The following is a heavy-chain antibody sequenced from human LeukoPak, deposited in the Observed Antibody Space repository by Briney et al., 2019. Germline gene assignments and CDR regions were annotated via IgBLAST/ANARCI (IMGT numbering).Heavy chain of an antibody. V-gene: IGHV5-51*01. Sequence: GESLKISFNGSGYSFTSYWIGWVRQMPGKGLGWVGIIYPGDSNTIYSPSFQGQVTISADKSITTAFLEWSSLKASDTAMYYCARRTKLLWFGESLDFDYWGQGTRVTVSS. CDR2: IYPGDSNT. CDR1: GYSFTSYW. J-gene: IGHJ4*02. CDR3: ARRTKLLWFGESLDFDY. D-gene: IGHD3-10*01.